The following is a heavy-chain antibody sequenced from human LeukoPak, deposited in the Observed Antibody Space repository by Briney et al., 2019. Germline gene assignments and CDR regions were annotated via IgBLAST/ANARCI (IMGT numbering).Heavy chain of an antibody. D-gene: IGHD6-13*01. Sequence: GGSLRLSCAASGFTFDGYAMTWVRQGPGKGLEWASGINWNGGSTYYADSVKGRFTISRDDAKNSLYLQMNSLRAEDTALYYCARGPPRSSGSWTFEYWGQGILVTVPS. V-gene: IGHV3-20*04. J-gene: IGHJ4*02. CDR2: INWNGGST. CDR3: ARGPPRSSGSWTFEY. CDR1: GFTFDGYA.